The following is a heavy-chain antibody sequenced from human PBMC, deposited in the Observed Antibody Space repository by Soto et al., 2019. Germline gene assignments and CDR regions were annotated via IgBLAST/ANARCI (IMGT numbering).Heavy chain of an antibody. D-gene: IGHD2-2*01. V-gene: IGHV4-39*02. CDR2: IYYSGST. CDR3: ARDSTADDY. Sequence: ETLSLTCTVSGGSISSSSYYWGWIRQPPGKGLEWIGSIYYSGSTYYNPSLKSRVTISVDTSKNQFSLKLSSVTAADTAVYYCARDSTADDYWGQGTLVTVSS. CDR1: GGSISSSSYY. J-gene: IGHJ4*02.